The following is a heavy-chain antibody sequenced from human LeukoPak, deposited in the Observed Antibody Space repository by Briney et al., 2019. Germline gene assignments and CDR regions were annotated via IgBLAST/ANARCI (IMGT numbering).Heavy chain of an antibody. Sequence: PGGSLRLFCAASGFTFSSYAMHWVRQAPGKGLEWVAVISYDGSNKYYADSVKGRFTISRDNSKNTLYLQMNSLRAEDTAVYYCARVGMATIQNDAFDIWGQGTMVTVSS. V-gene: IGHV3-30*01. CDR3: ARVGMATIQNDAFDI. CDR1: GFTFSSYA. J-gene: IGHJ3*02. CDR2: ISYDGSNK. D-gene: IGHD5-24*01.